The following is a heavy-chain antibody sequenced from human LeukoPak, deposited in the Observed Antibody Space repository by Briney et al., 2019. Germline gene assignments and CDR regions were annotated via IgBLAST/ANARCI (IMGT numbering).Heavy chain of an antibody. D-gene: IGHD3-10*01. J-gene: IGHJ4*02. CDR2: ISYSGST. CDR3: VSGFGELWAPHY. CDR1: GGSISSSTYY. V-gene: IGHV4-39*01. Sequence: SETLSLTCTVSGGSISSSTYYWGWIRQPPGKGLEWIGSMFGSISYSGSTFYNPSLKSRVTISVGTSKNQFSLKLTSVTAADTAVYFCVSGFGELWAPHYWGQGTLVTVSS.